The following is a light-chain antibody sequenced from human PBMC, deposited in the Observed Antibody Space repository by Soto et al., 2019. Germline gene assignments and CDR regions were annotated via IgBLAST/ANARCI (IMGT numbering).Light chain of an antibody. CDR3: HHYNNWPHT. Sequence: DIVMTQSPATLSVSPGERATLSCRASQSVSSNLAWYQQRPGQAPRLLIYGASTRATGIPARFSGSGSGTVFTLTISSLQSEDFAVYYCHHYNNWPHTFGGGTKVEIK. J-gene: IGKJ4*01. CDR2: GAS. CDR1: QSVSSN. V-gene: IGKV3-15*01.